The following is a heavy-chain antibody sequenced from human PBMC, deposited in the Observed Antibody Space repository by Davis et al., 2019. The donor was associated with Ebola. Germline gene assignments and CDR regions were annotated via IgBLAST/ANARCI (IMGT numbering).Heavy chain of an antibody. J-gene: IGHJ4*02. CDR1: GYTFTNYD. D-gene: IGHD2-8*01. V-gene: IGHV1-8*01. CDR3: ARRVYSRSGFDS. Sequence: AASVKVSCKTSGYTFTNYDINWVRQATGQGLEWMGWLNPNSGNTDSTHKFQGRLTMTKNIPIGTAYMELSTLTSEDTAVYYCARRVYSRSGFDSWGQGTLVTVSS. CDR2: LNPNSGNT.